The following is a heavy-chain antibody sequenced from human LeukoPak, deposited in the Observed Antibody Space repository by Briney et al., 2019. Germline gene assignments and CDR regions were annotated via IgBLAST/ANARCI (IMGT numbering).Heavy chain of an antibody. D-gene: IGHD6-13*01. Sequence: ASVKVSCKASGHTFTGYYMHWVRQAPGQGLEWMGWINPNIGDTNYAQKFQGRVTMTRDTSISTAYMELSRLRFDDTAVYYCARINSSRWYDFWGQGTLVTVSS. CDR2: INPNIGDT. CDR1: GHTFTGYY. CDR3: ARINSSRWYDF. J-gene: IGHJ4*02. V-gene: IGHV1-2*02.